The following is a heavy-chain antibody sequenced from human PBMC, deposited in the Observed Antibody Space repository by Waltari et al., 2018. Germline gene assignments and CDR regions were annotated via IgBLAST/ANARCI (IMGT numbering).Heavy chain of an antibody. CDR3: ATYIGASVGTAAYDV. CDR1: GVSITTTRHY. D-gene: IGHD5-12*01. V-gene: IGHV4-39*01. CDR2: MLYSGAT. Sequence: QLQLQESGPGLVKPSETLSLTCSVSGVSITTTRHYWGWIRQPPGQGLEWIGTMLYSGATYSSPSLKSRVTISRDTSKNQLSLRLGSVTAADTAVYYCATYIGASVGTAAYDVWGQGTMVTVSA. J-gene: IGHJ3*01.